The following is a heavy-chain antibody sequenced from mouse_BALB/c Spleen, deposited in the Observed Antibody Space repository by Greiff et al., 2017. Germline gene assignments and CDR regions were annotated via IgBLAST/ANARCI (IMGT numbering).Heavy chain of an antibody. Sequence: EVKLVESGGGLVKPGGSLKLSCAASGFTFSSYAMSWVRQTPEKRLEWVASISSGGSTYYPDSVKGRFTISRDNARNILYLQMSSLRSEDTAMYYCARFGDYWYFDVWGAGTTVTVSS. CDR1: GFTFSSYA. V-gene: IGHV5-6-5*01. J-gene: IGHJ1*01. CDR3: ARFGDYWYFDV. CDR2: ISSGGST. D-gene: IGHD2-13*01.